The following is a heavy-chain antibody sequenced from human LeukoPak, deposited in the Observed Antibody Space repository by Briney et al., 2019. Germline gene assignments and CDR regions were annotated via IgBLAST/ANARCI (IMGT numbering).Heavy chain of an antibody. CDR3: SRGGAPAGYAYDI. CDR2: IGTADDT. V-gene: IGHV3-13*01. Sequence: GGSLRLSCAASGFTFSNFDMHWVRQATGEGLERVSAIGTADDTYYPASVKGRFTISRENAKNSFYLQMNSLRAEDTAVYYCSRGGAPAGYAYDIWGHGTVVTVSS. J-gene: IGHJ3*02. CDR1: GFTFSNFD. D-gene: IGHD6-13*01.